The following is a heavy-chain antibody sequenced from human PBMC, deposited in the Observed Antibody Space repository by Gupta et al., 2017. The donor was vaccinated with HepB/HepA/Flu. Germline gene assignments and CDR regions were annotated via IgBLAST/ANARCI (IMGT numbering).Heavy chain of an antibody. CDR2: ISSTGSIT. V-gene: IGHV3-23*01. CDR3: AKVASYPFY. D-gene: IGHD3-10*01. J-gene: IGHJ4*02. Sequence: EVQLLESGGGLVQPGGSLGSSGVASGFTSRRSAMTWVRQAPGKGLEWVSFISSTGSITEYADSVKGRFTISRDNSKNTLYLQMNSLRAEDTALYYCAKVASYPFYWGQGTLVTVSS. CDR1: GFTSRRSA.